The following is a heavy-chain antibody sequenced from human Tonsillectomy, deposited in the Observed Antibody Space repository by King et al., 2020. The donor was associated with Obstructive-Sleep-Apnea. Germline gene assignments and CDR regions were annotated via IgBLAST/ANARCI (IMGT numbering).Heavy chain of an antibody. CDR3: ARGPSGPYITMVRVPMDV. V-gene: IGHV4-34*01. J-gene: IGHJ6*02. CDR1: GGSFSGYY. CDR2: INHSGST. D-gene: IGHD3-10*01. Sequence: VQLQQWGAGLLKPSETLSLTCAVYGGSFSGYYWSWIRQPPGKGLEWIGEINHSGSTNYNPSLKSRVTISVDTSKNQFSLKLSSVTAADTAVYYCARGPSGPYITMVRVPMDVWGQGTTVTVSS.